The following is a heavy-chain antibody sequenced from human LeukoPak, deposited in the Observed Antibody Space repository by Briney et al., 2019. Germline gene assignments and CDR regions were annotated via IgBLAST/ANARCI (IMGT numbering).Heavy chain of an antibody. V-gene: IGHV1-69*05. J-gene: IGHJ3*02. Sequence: SVKVSCKASGGTSRSYAISWVRQAPGQGLEWMGRIIPIFGTRNYAQKFQGRVTVITDESTSTAYMELGSLRSEDTAVYYCARDTRRQSSSGYYLMDAFDIWGQGTMVTVSS. CDR3: ARDTRRQSSSGYYLMDAFDI. D-gene: IGHD3-22*01. CDR1: GGTSRSYA. CDR2: IIPIFGTR.